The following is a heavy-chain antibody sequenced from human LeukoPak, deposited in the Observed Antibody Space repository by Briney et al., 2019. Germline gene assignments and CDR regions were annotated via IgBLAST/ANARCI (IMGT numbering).Heavy chain of an antibody. J-gene: IGHJ3*02. CDR3: ARGGSRSPRDAFDI. V-gene: IGHV1-46*01. CDR1: GYIFTSYY. CDR2: ISPSGSST. D-gene: IGHD3-16*01. Sequence: GASVKVSCKASGYIFTSYYMYRVRQAPGQGLEWIGIISPSGSSTTYAQKFQGRVTMTRDMSTSTVYMELSSLGSEDTAVYFCARGGSRSPRDAFDIWGQGTMVTVSS.